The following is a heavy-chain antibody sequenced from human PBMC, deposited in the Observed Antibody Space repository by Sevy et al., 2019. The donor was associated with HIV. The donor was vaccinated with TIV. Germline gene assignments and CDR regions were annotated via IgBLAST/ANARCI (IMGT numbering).Heavy chain of an antibody. D-gene: IGHD1-26*01. J-gene: IGHJ3*02. Sequence: SETLSLTCTVSGGSISSLNYYWSWIRQHPGKGLEWIGYIYYSGRTYYNPSLKSRLTISLDTSKNQFSLKLSSVTAADTAVYYCARANAYLTNDAFDIWGQGTMVTVS. V-gene: IGHV4-31*03. CDR3: ARANAYLTNDAFDI. CDR1: GGSISSLNYY. CDR2: IYYSGRT.